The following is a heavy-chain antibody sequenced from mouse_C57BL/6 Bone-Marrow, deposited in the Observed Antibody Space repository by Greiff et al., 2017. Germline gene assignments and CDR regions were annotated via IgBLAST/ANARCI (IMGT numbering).Heavy chain of an antibody. Sequence: QVQLQQSGAELARPGASVKLSCKASGYTFTSSGISWVKQRTGQGLEWIGEIYPRSGNTYYNEKFKGQATLTADKSSSTAYMELRSLTSEDSAVYFCARKTTGGYFDVWGTGTTVTVSS. D-gene: IGHD1-1*01. CDR3: ARKTTGGYFDV. J-gene: IGHJ1*03. V-gene: IGHV1-81*01. CDR2: IYPRSGNT. CDR1: GYTFTSSG.